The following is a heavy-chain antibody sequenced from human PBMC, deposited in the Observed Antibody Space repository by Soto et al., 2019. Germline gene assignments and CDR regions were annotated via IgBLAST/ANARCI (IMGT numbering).Heavy chain of an antibody. J-gene: IGHJ4*02. CDR1: GGSISSYY. CDR3: ARTNYYDSSGYDY. Sequence: SETLSLTCTVSGGSISSYYWSWIRQPPGKGLEWIGYIYYSGSTNYNPSLKSRVTISVDTSKNQFSLKLSSVTAADTAVYYCARTNYYDSSGYDYWGQGTLVTVSS. D-gene: IGHD3-22*01. CDR2: IYYSGST. V-gene: IGHV4-59*08.